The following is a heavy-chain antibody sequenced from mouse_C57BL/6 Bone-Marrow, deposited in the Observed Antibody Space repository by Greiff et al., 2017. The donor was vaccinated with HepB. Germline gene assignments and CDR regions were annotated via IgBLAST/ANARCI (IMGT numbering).Heavy chain of an antibody. CDR2: INPRSGNT. Sequence: QVQLQQSGAELARPGASVKLSCKASGYTFTSYGISWVKQRTGQGLEWIGEINPRSGNTYYNEKFKGKATLTADKSSSTEYMELRSLTSEDSAVYFCARVRGKDEDYYAMDYWGQGTSVTVSS. CDR1: GYTFTSYG. J-gene: IGHJ4*01. V-gene: IGHV1-81*01. D-gene: IGHD2-1*01. CDR3: ARVRGKDEDYYAMDY.